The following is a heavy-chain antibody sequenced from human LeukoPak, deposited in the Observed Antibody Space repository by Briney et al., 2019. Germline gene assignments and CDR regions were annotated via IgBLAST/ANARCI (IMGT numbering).Heavy chain of an antibody. Sequence: GGSLRLSCAASGFTFSGSAMHRVRQASGKGLEWVGRIRSKANSYATAYAASVKGRFTISRDDSKNTAYLQMNSLKTEDTAVYYCTRRGSIAVAGMGDYWGQGTLVTVSS. J-gene: IGHJ4*02. CDR1: GFTFSGSA. CDR3: TRRGSIAVAGMGDY. CDR2: IRSKANSYAT. D-gene: IGHD6-19*01. V-gene: IGHV3-73*01.